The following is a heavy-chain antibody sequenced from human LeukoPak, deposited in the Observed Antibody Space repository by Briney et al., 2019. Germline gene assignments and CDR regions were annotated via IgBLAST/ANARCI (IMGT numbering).Heavy chain of an antibody. CDR3: ARGCGPLPYQPLPGED. Sequence: QSSETLSLTCTVSGYSISSGYYWGWIRQPPGKGLEWIGSIYHSGSTYYNPSLKSRVSISVDTSKNQFSLRLSSVTAADTAVYYCARGCGPLPYQPLPGEDWGQGTLVTVSS. CDR2: IYHSGST. D-gene: IGHD2-2*01. CDR1: GYSISSGYY. V-gene: IGHV4-38-2*02. J-gene: IGHJ4*02.